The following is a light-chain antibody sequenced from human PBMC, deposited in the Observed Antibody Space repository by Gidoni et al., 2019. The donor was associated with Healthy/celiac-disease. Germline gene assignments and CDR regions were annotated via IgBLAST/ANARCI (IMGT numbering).Light chain of an antibody. CDR1: QSVLYSSNNKNY. Sequence: DIVMTQSPDSLAVSLGERATINCKSSQSVLYSSNNKNYLAWYQQKPGQPPKLIIYWASTRESGVPDRFSGRGSGTDFTITISSLQAEDVAVYYCQQYYSTPRTFGQGTKVEIK. J-gene: IGKJ1*01. V-gene: IGKV4-1*01. CDR2: WAS. CDR3: QQYYSTPRT.